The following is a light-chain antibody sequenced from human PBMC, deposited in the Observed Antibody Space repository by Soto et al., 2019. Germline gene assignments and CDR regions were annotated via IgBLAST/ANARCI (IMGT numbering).Light chain of an antibody. Sequence: EIVLTQSPGTLSLSPGERATLSCRTSQSVFNNYLAWYQQKPGQAPRLLIFGAANRATGIPDRFSGSGSGTDFTLTISRLEPEDFAVYYCKQYGTSLWTFGRGTKVDIK. CDR3: KQYGTSLWT. J-gene: IGKJ1*01. CDR2: GAA. V-gene: IGKV3-20*01. CDR1: QSVFNNY.